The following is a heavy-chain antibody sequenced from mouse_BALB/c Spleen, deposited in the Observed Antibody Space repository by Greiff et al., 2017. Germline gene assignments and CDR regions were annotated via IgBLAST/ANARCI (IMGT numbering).Heavy chain of an antibody. D-gene: IGHD1-1*01. V-gene: IGHV2-2*02. CDR2: IWSGGST. CDR3: ARYYYGSSYAMDY. CDR1: GFSLTSYG. J-gene: IGHJ4*01. Sequence: VMLVESGPGLVQPSQSLSITCTVSGFSLTSYGVHWVRQSPGKGLEWLGVIWSGGSTDYNAAFISRLSISKDNSKSQVFFKMNSLQANDTAIYYCARYYYGSSYAMDYWGQGTSVTVSS.